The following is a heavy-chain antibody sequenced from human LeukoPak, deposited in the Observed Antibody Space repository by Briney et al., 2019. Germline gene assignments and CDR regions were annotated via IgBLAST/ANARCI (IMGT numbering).Heavy chain of an antibody. D-gene: IGHD3-10*02. CDR2: INPNSGGT. V-gene: IGHV1-2*02. CDR1: GYTFTGYY. CDR3: ARDTPHYYVDDAFDI. J-gene: IGHJ3*02. Sequence: ALVKVSCKASGYTFTGYYMHWVRQAPGQGLEWMGWINPNSGGTNYAQKFQGRVTMTRDTSISTAYMELSRLRSDDTAVYYCARDTPHYYVDDAFDIWGQGTMVTVSS.